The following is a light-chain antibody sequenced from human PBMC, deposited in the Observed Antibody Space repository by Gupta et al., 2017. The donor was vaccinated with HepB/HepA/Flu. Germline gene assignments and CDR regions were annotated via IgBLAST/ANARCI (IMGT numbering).Light chain of an antibody. V-gene: IGLV1-40*01. Sequence: QSVLTQPPSVSGAPGQRVTISCSGTSSNIGTGYDVHWYQQLPGKAPKVLIYGNNIRPAGVPDRFSGSKSGTSAYLVITGLQADDEADYYCQAYDTSLDVVFGGGTKLTV. CDR2: GNN. CDR3: QAYDTSLDVV. CDR1: SSNIGTGYD. J-gene: IGLJ2*01.